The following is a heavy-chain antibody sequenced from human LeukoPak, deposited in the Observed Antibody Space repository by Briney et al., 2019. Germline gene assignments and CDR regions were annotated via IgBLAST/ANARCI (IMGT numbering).Heavy chain of an antibody. J-gene: IGHJ4*02. Sequence: GGSLRLSCAASGFTFSSYGMHWVRQAPGKGLEWVSIATGSGGSTYNADSVKGRFTISRDNSKNTLYLQMNSLRAEDTAVYYCAKTGGVHWGFDHWGQGTLVTVSS. D-gene: IGHD7-27*01. CDR2: ATGSGGST. V-gene: IGHV3-23*01. CDR1: GFTFSSYG. CDR3: AKTGGVHWGFDH.